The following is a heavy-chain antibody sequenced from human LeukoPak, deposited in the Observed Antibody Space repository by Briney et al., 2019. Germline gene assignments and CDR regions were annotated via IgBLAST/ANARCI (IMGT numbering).Heavy chain of an antibody. CDR3: ARGAYCSTGCFLYFDF. J-gene: IGHJ4*02. CDR2: IYSSGRT. D-gene: IGHD2-21*02. V-gene: IGHV4-4*09. Sequence: SETLSLTCTVSGVSISDFYWRWLRQAPGKGLEGLGYIYSSGRTDYNPSLKSRVTISVDTSKNHFSLKLSSVTAADAAVYYFARGAYCSTGCFLYFDFWGQGALVTVSS. CDR1: GVSISDFY.